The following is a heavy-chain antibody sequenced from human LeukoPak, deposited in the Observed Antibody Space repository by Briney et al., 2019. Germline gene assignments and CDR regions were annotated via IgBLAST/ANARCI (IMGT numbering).Heavy chain of an antibody. J-gene: IGHJ4*02. CDR1: GFTFSDYY. CDR3: ARVIVATLEEHFDY. CDR2: ISSSGSTI. Sequence: GGSLRLSCAASGFTFSDYYMSWIRQAPGKGLEWVSYISSSGSTIYYADSVKGRFTISRDNAKNSLYLQMNSLRAEDTAVYYCARVIVATLEEHFDYWGQGTLVTVSS. D-gene: IGHD5-12*01. V-gene: IGHV3-11*04.